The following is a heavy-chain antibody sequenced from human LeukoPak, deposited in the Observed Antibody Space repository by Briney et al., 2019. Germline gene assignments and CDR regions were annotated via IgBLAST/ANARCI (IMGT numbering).Heavy chain of an antibody. CDR2: ISGSGGST. CDR3: ARNGGGAAFDY. D-gene: IGHD3-16*01. V-gene: IGHV3-23*01. CDR1: GFTFSSYA. J-gene: IGHJ4*02. Sequence: GGSLRLSCAASGFTFSSYAMSWVRQAPGKGLEWVSAISGSGGSTYYADSVKGRFTISRDNAKNSLYLQMNSLRAEYTSVYYCARNGGGAAFDYWGQGTLVTVSS.